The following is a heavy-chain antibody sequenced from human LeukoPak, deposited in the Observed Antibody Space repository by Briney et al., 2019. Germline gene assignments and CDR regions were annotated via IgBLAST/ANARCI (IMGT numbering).Heavy chain of an antibody. CDR3: AKVKYDYGDPVGWFDP. Sequence: QAGGSLRLSCAASGFTFSSYAMARVRQAPGKGLEWVSHILGSGGSTYYADPVKGRFTISRDNSKNTLYLKMNSLRPEDTAVYYCAKVKYDYGDPVGWFDPWGQGSLVTVSS. V-gene: IGHV3-23*01. J-gene: IGHJ5*02. D-gene: IGHD4-17*01. CDR1: GFTFSSYA. CDR2: ILGSGGST.